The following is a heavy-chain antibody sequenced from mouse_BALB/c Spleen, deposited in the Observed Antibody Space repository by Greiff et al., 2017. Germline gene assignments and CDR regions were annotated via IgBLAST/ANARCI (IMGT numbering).Heavy chain of an antibody. CDR1: GFTFSSFG. Sequence: QGVESGGGLVQPGGSRKLSCAASGFTFSSFGMHWVRQAPEKGLEWVAYISSGSSTIYYADTVKGRFTISRDNPKNTLFLQMTSLRSEDTAMYYCARDYYGSSYAMDYWGQGTSVTVSS. J-gene: IGHJ4*01. V-gene: IGHV5-17*02. CDR2: ISSGSSTI. D-gene: IGHD1-1*01. CDR3: ARDYYGSSYAMDY.